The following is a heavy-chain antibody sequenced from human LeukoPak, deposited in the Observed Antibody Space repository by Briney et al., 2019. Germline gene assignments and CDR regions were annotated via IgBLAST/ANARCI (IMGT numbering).Heavy chain of an antibody. CDR2: IYYSGST. J-gene: IGHJ3*02. CDR1: GGSISSGGYY. CDR3: ARDAYCSGGSCYGVAHDAFDI. V-gene: IGHV4-31*03. D-gene: IGHD2-15*01. Sequence: SETLSLTCTVSGGSISSGGYYWSWIRQHPGKGLEWIGYIYYSGSTYYNPSLKSRVTISVDTSKNQFSLKLSSVTAADTAVCYCARDAYCSGGSCYGVAHDAFDIWGQGTMVTVSS.